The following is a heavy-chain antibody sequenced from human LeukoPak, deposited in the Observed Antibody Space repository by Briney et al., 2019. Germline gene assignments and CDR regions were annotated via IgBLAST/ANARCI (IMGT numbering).Heavy chain of an antibody. Sequence: MTSETLSLTCTVSGGSISSHYWSWIRQPPGKGLEWIGYINYSGSTNYNPSLKSRVAISVDTSKNQFSLKLSSVTAADTAVYHCARDSYDSSGFLYAFDIWGQGTMVTVPS. V-gene: IGHV4-59*11. CDR1: GGSISSHY. CDR2: INYSGST. D-gene: IGHD3-22*01. CDR3: ARDSYDSSGFLYAFDI. J-gene: IGHJ3*02.